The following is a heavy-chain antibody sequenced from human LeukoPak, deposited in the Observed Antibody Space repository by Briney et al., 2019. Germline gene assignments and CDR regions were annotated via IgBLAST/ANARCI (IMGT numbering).Heavy chain of an antibody. Sequence: SETLSLTCAVYGGSFSGYYWSWIRQPPGKGLEWIGEINHSGSTNYNPSLKSRVTISVDTSKNLFSLKLSSVTAADTAVYYCAIPGYCSSTSCYVYAFDIWGRGTMITVSS. V-gene: IGHV4-34*01. CDR3: AIPGYCSSTSCYVYAFDI. CDR2: INHSGST. J-gene: IGHJ3*02. CDR1: GGSFSGYY. D-gene: IGHD2-2*01.